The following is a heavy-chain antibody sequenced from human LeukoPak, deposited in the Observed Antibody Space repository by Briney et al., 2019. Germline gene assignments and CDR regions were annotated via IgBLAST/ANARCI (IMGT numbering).Heavy chain of an antibody. V-gene: IGHV3-30-3*01. CDR3: ARGYYDFWSGELDY. D-gene: IGHD3-3*01. J-gene: IGHJ4*02. CDR1: GFTFSSYA. Sequence: QPGRSLRLSCAASGFTFSSYAMHWVRQAPGKGLEWVAVISYDGSNKYYADSVKGRFTISRDNSKNTLYLQMNSLRAEDTAVYYCARGYYDFWSGELDYWGQGTLVTVSS. CDR2: ISYDGSNK.